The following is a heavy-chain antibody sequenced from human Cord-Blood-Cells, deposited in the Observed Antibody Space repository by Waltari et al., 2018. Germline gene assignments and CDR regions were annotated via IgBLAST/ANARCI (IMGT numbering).Heavy chain of an antibody. CDR3: ARARSKNSSFYYYYYGMDV. V-gene: IGHV3-13*01. D-gene: IGHD6-6*01. CDR1: GFTFSSYD. Sequence: EVQLVESGGGLVQPGGSLRLSCAASGFTFSSYDMHWVRQATGKGLEWVSAIGTAGDTYYPGSVKGRFTISRENAKNSLYLQMNSLRAGDTAVYYCARARSKNSSFYYYYYGMDVWGQGP. CDR2: IGTAGDT. J-gene: IGHJ6*02.